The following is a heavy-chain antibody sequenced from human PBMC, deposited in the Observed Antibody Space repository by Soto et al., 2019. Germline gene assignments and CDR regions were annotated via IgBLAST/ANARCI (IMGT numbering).Heavy chain of an antibody. CDR1: GYTFTSYG. V-gene: IGHV1-18*01. J-gene: IGHJ5*02. CDR2: ISAYNGNT. D-gene: IGHD2-15*01. Sequence: GASVKVSCKASGYTFTSYGISWVRQAPGQGLEWMGWISAYNGNTNYAQKLQGRATMTTDTSTSTAYMELRSLRSDDTAVYYCARVSGYCSGGSCYFRGPWFDPWGQGTLVTVSS. CDR3: ARVSGYCSGGSCYFRGPWFDP.